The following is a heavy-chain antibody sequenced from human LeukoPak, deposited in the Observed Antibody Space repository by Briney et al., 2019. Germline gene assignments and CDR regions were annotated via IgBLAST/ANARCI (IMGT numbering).Heavy chain of an antibody. CDR1: GLTFTRYW. V-gene: IGHV3-74*01. D-gene: IGHD3-16*01. CDR3: ARGMRGSSAFDY. Sequence: GGSLRLSCAASGLTFTRYWMHWVRQAPGKGLVWVSRINSAGNTTDYAESVKGRFSISRDNSKNTLSLQMNNLRVEDTAVYYCARGMRGSSAFDYWGQGTLVTVPS. CDR2: INSAGNTT. J-gene: IGHJ4*02.